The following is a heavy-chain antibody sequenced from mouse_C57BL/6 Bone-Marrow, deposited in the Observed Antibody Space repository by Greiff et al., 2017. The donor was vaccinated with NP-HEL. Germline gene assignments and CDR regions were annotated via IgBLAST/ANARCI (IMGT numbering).Heavy chain of an antibody. CDR1: GFTFSNYW. CDR3: TVSPALWFAY. V-gene: IGHV6-3*01. Sequence: EVQVVESGGGLVQPGGSMKLSCVASGFTFSNYWMNWVRQSPEKGLEWVAQIRLKSDNYATHYAESVKGRFTISRDDSKSSVYLQMNNLRAEDTGIYYCTVSPALWFAYWGQGTLVTVSA. J-gene: IGHJ3*01. CDR2: IRLKSDNYAT.